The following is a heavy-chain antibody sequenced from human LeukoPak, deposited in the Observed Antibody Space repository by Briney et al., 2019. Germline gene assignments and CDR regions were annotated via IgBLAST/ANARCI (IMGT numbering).Heavy chain of an antibody. CDR3: ARDLKLPHRPGPYNWFDP. V-gene: IGHV4-38-2*02. J-gene: IGHJ5*02. D-gene: IGHD5-24*01. CDR1: GYSISSGYY. Sequence: PSETLSLTCTVSGYSISSGYYWGWIRQPPGKGLEWIGSIYHSGSTYYNPSLKSRVTISVDTSKNQFSLKLSSVTAADTAVYYCARDLKLPHRPGPYNWFDPWGQGTLVTVSS. CDR2: IYHSGST.